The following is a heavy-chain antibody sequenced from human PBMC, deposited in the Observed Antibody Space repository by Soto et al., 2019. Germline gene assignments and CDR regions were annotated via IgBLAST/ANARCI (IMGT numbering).Heavy chain of an antibody. J-gene: IGHJ4*02. CDR3: AREVLSGYYNNFDY. Sequence: EVQMVESGGGLVQPGGSLRLSCAASGFTFSTYWMHWVRQAPGKGPVWVSRINSDGSSTSYADSVKGRFTISRDNAKNTLYLQMNSLIAEDTAVYYCAREVLSGYYNNFDYWGQGTLVTVSS. V-gene: IGHV3-74*01. CDR1: GFTFSTYW. D-gene: IGHD3-22*01. CDR2: INSDGSST.